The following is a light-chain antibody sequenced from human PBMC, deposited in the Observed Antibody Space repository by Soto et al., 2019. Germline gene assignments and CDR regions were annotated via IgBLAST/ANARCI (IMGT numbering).Light chain of an antibody. Sequence: DIQMTQSPSSLSASVGDRVTITCQASQDITNYLNWYQQKPGKAPRLLGYDGSNLDTGVPSRFSGSGSGTHLSFTISSLHPEDIETYYCQQLDSLPITFGQGTRLEI. V-gene: IGKV1-33*01. J-gene: IGKJ5*01. CDR3: QQLDSLPIT. CDR1: QDITNY. CDR2: DGS.